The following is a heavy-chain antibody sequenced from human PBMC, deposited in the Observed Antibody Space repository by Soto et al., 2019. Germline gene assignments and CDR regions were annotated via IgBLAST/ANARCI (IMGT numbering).Heavy chain of an antibody. V-gene: IGHV3-23*01. D-gene: IGHD6-13*01. CDR1: GGSISSSN. CDR3: AKVPDRGEAGTLSSLFDY. Sequence: ETLSLTCAVSGGSISSSNWWSWVRQPPGKGLEWVSAISGSGGSTYYADSVKGRFTISRDNSKNTLYLQMNSLRAEDTAVYYCAKVPDRGEAGTLSSLFDYWGQGTLVTVSS. CDR2: ISGSGGST. J-gene: IGHJ4*02.